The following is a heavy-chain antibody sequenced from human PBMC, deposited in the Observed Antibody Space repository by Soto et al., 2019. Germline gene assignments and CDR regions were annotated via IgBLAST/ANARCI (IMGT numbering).Heavy chain of an antibody. J-gene: IGHJ5*02. Sequence: PGGSLRLSCAASGFTFSSYAMHWVRQAPGKGLEWVSTLIGGHYGTAYSYSVKGRFTVSRDNSKNCLYLQMNSLGVEDTAMYFCAKGKSTGDIDWFDHWGQGSLVTVSS. CDR1: GFTFSSYA. CDR3: AKGKSTGDIDWFDH. V-gene: IGHV3-23*01. CDR2: LIGGHYGT. D-gene: IGHD3-10*01.